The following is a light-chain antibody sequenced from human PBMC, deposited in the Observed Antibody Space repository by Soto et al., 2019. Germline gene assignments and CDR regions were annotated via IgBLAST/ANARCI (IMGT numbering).Light chain of an antibody. J-gene: IGKJ1*01. CDR1: QSVGNN. CDR3: LQRSVWPWT. Sequence: IVLTQSPATLSLSPGERATLSCRASQSVGNNLAWYQQKPGQAPRLRIYDVFNRATGIPARFSGSGSGTDFTLTISSLEPEDFAVYYCLQRSVWPWTFGQGTKVEVK. CDR2: DVF. V-gene: IGKV3-11*01.